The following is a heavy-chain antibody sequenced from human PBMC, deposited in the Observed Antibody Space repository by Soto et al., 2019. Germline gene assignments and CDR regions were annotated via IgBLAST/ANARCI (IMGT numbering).Heavy chain of an antibody. D-gene: IGHD6-6*01. J-gene: IGHJ6*02. CDR2: IKQDGSAK. CDR1: GFTFSSYW. CDR3: ARDQSSSSEGGGYYYYGMDV. V-gene: IGHV3-7*01. Sequence: GGSLRLSCAASGFTFSSYWMSWVRQAPGKGLEWVANIKQDGSAKYYVDSVKGRFTTARDNAKNSLYLQMNSLRAEDTAVYYCARDQSSSSEGGGYYYYGMDVWGQGTTVTVSS.